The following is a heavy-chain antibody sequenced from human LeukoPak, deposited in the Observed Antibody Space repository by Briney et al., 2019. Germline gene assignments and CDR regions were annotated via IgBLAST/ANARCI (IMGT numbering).Heavy chain of an antibody. CDR1: GGSISSYY. J-gene: IGHJ5*02. CDR3: ARDRIAAAGTSWFDP. Sequence: SETLSLTCTVSGGSISSYYWSWIRQPAGKGLECIGRIYTSGSTNYNPSLKSRVTMSVDTSKNQFSLKLSSVTAADTAVYYCARDRIAAAGTSWFDPWGQGTLVTVSS. D-gene: IGHD6-13*01. CDR2: IYTSGST. V-gene: IGHV4-4*07.